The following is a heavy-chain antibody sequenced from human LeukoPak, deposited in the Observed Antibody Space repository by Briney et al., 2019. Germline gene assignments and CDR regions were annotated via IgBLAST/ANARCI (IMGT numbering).Heavy chain of an antibody. Sequence: PGGSLRLSCAAPGFTFSNYAMGWVRQAPGKGLEWVSSINGRDGRTYYAESVRGRFSISSDNSKNTLFLQMNSLRAEDTAVYYCARGEAFAFDMWGQGTVVTVSS. V-gene: IGHV3-23*01. CDR3: ARGEAFAFDM. CDR2: INGRDGRT. J-gene: IGHJ3*02. CDR1: GFTFSNYA.